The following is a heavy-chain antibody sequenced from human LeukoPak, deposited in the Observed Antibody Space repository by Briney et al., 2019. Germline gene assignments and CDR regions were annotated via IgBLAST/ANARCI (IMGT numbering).Heavy chain of an antibody. J-gene: IGHJ4*02. CDR2: ISYDGSDK. CDR1: GFTFSSCG. V-gene: IGHV3-30*03. CDR3: ARGRSDTYSSSWPFDY. D-gene: IGHD6-13*01. Sequence: GGSLRLSCAASGFTFSSCGMQWVRQAPGKGLEWVAVISYDGSDKYYADSVKGRFTISRDNSKNTLYLQMNSLRAEDTAVYYCARGRSDTYSSSWPFDYWGQGTLVTVSS.